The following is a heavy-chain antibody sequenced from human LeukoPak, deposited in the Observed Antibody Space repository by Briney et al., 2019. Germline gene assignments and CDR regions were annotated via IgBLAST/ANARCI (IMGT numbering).Heavy chain of an antibody. D-gene: IGHD2-15*01. V-gene: IGHV4-34*01. J-gene: IGHJ6*02. CDR1: GGSFSGYY. CDR2: INHSGST. Sequence: PSETLSLTCAVYGGSFSGYYWSWIRQPPGKGLEWIGEINHSGSTNYNPSLKSRVTISVDTSKNQFSLKLSSVTAADTAVYYCARGRRIVSRLEDYYYYYGMDVWGQGTTVTVSS. CDR3: ARGRRIVSRLEDYYYYYGMDV.